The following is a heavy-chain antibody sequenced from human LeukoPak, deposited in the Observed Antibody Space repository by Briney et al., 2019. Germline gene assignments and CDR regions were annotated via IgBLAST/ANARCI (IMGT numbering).Heavy chain of an antibody. CDR3: ARMSRLDY. CDR2: IYYTGSS. J-gene: IGHJ4*02. V-gene: IGHV4-39*01. Sequence: SETLSLTCTVSGGSISGSSYYWGWIRQPPGKGLEWIGSIYYTGSSSYNPSLKCRVTISVDTSRNQFSLRLTSVIAADTAVYYCARMSRLDYWGQGTLVTVSS. CDR1: GGSISGSSYY.